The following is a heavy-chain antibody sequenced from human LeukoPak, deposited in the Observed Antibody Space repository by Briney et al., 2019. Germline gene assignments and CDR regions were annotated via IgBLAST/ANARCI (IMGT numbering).Heavy chain of an antibody. CDR1: GGSISSGSYY. J-gene: IGHJ6*03. V-gene: IGHV4-61*02. CDR2: IYTSGST. Sequence: PSQTLSLTCTVSGGSISSGSYYWSWIRQPAGKGLEWIGRIYTSGSTNYNPSLKSRVTISVDTSKNQFSLKLSSVTAADTAVYYCARDAGIVVVPAAIRAVYYYYMDVWGKGTTVTVSS. D-gene: IGHD2-2*01. CDR3: ARDAGIVVVPAAIRAVYYYYMDV.